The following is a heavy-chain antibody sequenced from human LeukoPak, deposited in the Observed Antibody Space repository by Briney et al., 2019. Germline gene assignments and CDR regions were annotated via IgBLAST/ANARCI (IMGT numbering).Heavy chain of an antibody. CDR2: IYYSGST. CDR3: ARDSVVAAMDDY. V-gene: IGHV4-39*07. Sequence: SETLSLTCTVSGGSISSSSYYWGWIRQPPGKGLEWIGSIYYSGSTYYNPSLKSRVTISVDTSKNQFSLKLSSVTAADTAVYYCARDSVVAAMDDYWGQGTLVTVSS. D-gene: IGHD5-18*01. J-gene: IGHJ4*02. CDR1: GGSISSSSYY.